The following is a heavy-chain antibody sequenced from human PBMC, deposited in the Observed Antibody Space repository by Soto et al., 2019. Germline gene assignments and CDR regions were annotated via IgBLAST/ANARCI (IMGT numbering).Heavy chain of an antibody. V-gene: IGHV4-39*02. CDR1: VGSISSSSYY. D-gene: IGHD3-10*01. CDR2: IYYSGST. CDR3: AREYYGSGSYPFDY. J-gene: IGHJ4*02. Sequence: AETLSLTCAVSVGSISSSSYYWVWIRHPPGKGLEWIGSIYYSGSTYYNPSLKSRVTISVDTSKNQFSLKLSSVTAADTAVYYCAREYYGSGSYPFDYWGQGTLVTVSS.